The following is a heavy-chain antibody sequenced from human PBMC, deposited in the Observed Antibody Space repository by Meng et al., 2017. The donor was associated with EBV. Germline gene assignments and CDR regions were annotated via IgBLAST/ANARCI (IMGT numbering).Heavy chain of an antibody. CDR1: GAPGSGGTYH. D-gene: IGHD3-10*01. CDR3: AKSRSSTPGVIDY. J-gene: IGHJ4*02. CDR2: IYDGGTT. V-gene: IGHV4-61*01. Sequence: QVQLQEAGPGLVQPSETLSLSFTVAGAPGSGGTYHWSWIRQPPGKELEWIGYIYDGGTTIYNPSLKSRVTILVDASKNQFSLKLSSVTTADTAVYYCAKSRSSTPGVIDYWGQGTLVTVSS.